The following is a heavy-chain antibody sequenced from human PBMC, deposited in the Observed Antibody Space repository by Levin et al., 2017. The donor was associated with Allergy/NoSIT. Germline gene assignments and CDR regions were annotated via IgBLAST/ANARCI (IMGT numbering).Heavy chain of an antibody. V-gene: IGHV3-23*01. CDR2: ISGSGGST. D-gene: IGHD2-15*01. J-gene: IGHJ4*02. CDR3: AKYIVVVVAAPPSLFDY. Sequence: GSLRLSCAASGFTFSSYAMTWVRQAPGKGLEWVSAISGSGGSTYYADSVKGRFTISRDNSKNTLYLQMNSLRAEDTAVYYCAKYIVVVVAAPPSLFDYWGQGTLVTVSS. CDR1: GFTFSSYA.